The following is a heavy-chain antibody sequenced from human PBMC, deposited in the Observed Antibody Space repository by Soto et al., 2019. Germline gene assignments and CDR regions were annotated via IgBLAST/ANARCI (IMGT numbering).Heavy chain of an antibody. V-gene: IGHV1-69*13. Sequence: AASVKVSCKASGGTFSSYAISWVRQAPGQGLEWMGGIIPIFGTANYAQKFQGRVTITADESTSTAYMELSSLRSEDTAVYYCARRSDYYGSGTQRYYYGMDVWGQGTTVTVSS. D-gene: IGHD3-10*01. CDR2: IIPIFGTA. CDR3: ARRSDYYGSGTQRYYYGMDV. J-gene: IGHJ6*02. CDR1: GGTFSSYA.